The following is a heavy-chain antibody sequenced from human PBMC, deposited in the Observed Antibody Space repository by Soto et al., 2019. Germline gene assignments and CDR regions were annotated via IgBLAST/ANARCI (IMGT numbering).Heavy chain of an antibody. D-gene: IGHD3-10*01. J-gene: IGHJ2*01. CDR2: INHGDSDT. V-gene: IGHV5-51*01. CDR1: GYTFTSYW. Sequence: EVQLAQFGAEVKMPGESLKISCKGSGYTFTSYWLAWVRQMPGKVLEWMGIINHGDSDTRYSPSFKGQVTMSADKSINTAYLQWSSLKASDTAMSYCPRQVSSVTLDLWGRGTLVTVSS. CDR3: PRQVSSVTLDL.